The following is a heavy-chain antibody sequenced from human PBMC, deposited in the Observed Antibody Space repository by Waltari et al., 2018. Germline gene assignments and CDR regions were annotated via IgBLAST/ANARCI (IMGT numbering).Heavy chain of an antibody. CDR2: FDPEDGET. CDR3: ATDVGGNENY. V-gene: IGHV1-24*01. J-gene: IGHJ4*02. Sequence: QVQLVQSGAEVKKPGASVKVSCKVSGYTLTELSMHWVRQAPGKGVEWMGGFDPEDGETNNAQKCQGRITMAEDTSTGTAYMELGSLGSEDTAEYYSATDVGGNENYWGQGTLVTVSS. D-gene: IGHD3-16*01. CDR1: GYTLTELS.